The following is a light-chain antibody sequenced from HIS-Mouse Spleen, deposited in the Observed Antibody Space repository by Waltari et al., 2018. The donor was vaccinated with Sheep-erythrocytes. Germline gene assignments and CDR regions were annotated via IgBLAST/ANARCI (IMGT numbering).Light chain of an antibody. CDR1: SSNIGSNY. CDR2: EDN. J-gene: IGLJ3*02. Sequence: LTQPPSASGTPGQRVTISCSGSSSNIGSNYVYWYQQRPGSAPTTVIYEDNQRPPGVPDRFSGSIDSSSNSASLTISGLKTEDEADYYCQSYDSSNHGVFGGGTKLTVL. V-gene: IGLV6-57*02. CDR3: QSYDSSNHGV.